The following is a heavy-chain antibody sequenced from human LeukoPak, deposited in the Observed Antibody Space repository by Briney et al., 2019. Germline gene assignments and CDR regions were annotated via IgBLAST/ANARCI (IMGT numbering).Heavy chain of an antibody. J-gene: IGHJ4*02. V-gene: IGHV4-59*01. CDR3: ARVNPTGTDIDY. Sequence: SETLSLTCTVSGGSISSYYWSWIRQPPRKGLEWIGYIYYSGSTNYNPSLKSRVTISVDTSKNQFSLKLSSVTAADTAVYYCARVNPTGTDIDYWGQGTLVTVSS. D-gene: IGHD1-1*01. CDR1: GGSISSYY. CDR2: IYYSGST.